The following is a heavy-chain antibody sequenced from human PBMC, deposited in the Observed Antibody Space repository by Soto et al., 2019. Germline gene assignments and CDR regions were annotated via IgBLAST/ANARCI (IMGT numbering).Heavy chain of an antibody. CDR3: ARSPPGGYHYYYGLDV. CDR2: IGTAGDT. Sequence: EVQLVESGGGLVQPGGSLRLSCAASGFTFSSYDMHWVRQATGKDLEWVSAIGTAGDTYYPGSVKGRFTISRENAKNSLYLQMNSLRAGDTAVYYCARSPPGGYHYYYGLDVWGQGTTVTVSS. V-gene: IGHV3-13*04. J-gene: IGHJ6*02. D-gene: IGHD3-22*01. CDR1: GFTFSSYD.